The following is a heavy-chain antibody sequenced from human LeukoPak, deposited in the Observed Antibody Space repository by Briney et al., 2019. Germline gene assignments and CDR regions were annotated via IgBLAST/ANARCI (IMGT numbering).Heavy chain of an antibody. CDR2: ISTSGGST. CDR3: AKNGHGSGSYYPRTKYYFDY. CDR1: GFTFSSYA. Sequence: GGSLRLSCAASGFTFSSYAMNWVRQAPGKGLEWVVTISTSGGSTYYADFVKGRFTISRDNSKNTLYLQMNSLTAEDTAVYYCAKNGHGSGSYYPRTKYYFDYWGQGTLVTVSS. V-gene: IGHV3-23*01. J-gene: IGHJ4*02. D-gene: IGHD3-10*01.